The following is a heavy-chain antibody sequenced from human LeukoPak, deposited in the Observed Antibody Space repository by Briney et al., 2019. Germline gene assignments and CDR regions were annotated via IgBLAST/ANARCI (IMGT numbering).Heavy chain of an antibody. V-gene: IGHV3-7*01. Sequence: GGSLRLSCAASGFTFSSYWMSWVRQAPGKGLEWVANIKQDGSEKYYVDSVKGRFTISRNNAKNSLYLQMNSLRAEDTAVYYCARDQAPTYYYDFWSGYIGYWGQGTLVTVSS. CDR3: ARDQAPTYYYDFWSGYIGY. CDR2: IKQDGSEK. D-gene: IGHD3-3*01. CDR1: GFTFSSYW. J-gene: IGHJ4*02.